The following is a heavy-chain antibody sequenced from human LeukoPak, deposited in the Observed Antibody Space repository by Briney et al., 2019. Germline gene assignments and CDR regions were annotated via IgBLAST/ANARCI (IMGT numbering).Heavy chain of an antibody. V-gene: IGHV1-69*04. CDR1: GGTFSSYA. D-gene: IGHD5-24*01. Sequence: SVKVSCKASGGTFSSYAISWVRQAPGQGLEWMGRIIPILGIANYAQKFQGRVTITADKSTSTAYMELSSLRSEDTAVYYCARDDKSTVEMAITGPLDYWGQGTLVTVSS. CDR3: ARDDKSTVEMAITGPLDY. J-gene: IGHJ4*02. CDR2: IIPILGIA.